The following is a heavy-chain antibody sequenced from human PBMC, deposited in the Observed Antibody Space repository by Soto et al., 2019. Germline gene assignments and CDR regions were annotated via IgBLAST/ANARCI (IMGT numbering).Heavy chain of an antibody. Sequence: XLXLSCAAXXFTFSNCAMSWVRQAAGKGLEWVSAISGSVTGTYHADSVKGRFTISRDNSKNTLYLQMDSLRAEDTVVYFCAKGSGGSRPYYFDYWGQGTLVTVSS. V-gene: IGHV3-23*01. CDR1: XFTFSNCA. CDR3: AKGSGGSRPYYFDY. CDR2: ISGSVTGT. J-gene: IGHJ4*02. D-gene: IGHD2-15*01.